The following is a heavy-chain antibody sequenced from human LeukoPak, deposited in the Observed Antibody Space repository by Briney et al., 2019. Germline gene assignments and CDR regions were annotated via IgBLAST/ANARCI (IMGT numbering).Heavy chain of an antibody. V-gene: IGHV1-2*06. CDR1: GYTFIDYF. Sequence: GASVKVSCKASGYTFIDYFIHWVRQAPGQGLEWMGRINPDSGDTYYTQDFQGRVTVTRDTSISTAYMELSRLRSDDTAVYYCARDLSSTSNWEFDYWGQGPLVTVSS. CDR2: INPDSGDT. J-gene: IGHJ4*02. D-gene: IGHD7-27*01. CDR3: ARDLSSTSNWEFDY.